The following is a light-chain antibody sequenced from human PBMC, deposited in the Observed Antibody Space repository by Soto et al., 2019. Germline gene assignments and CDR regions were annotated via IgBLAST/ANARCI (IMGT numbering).Light chain of an antibody. CDR3: QQYTNWPPNT. J-gene: IGKJ5*01. Sequence: EILMTQSPDTLSVSPGESATLSCRASQRVYSNLAWYQQRPGQAPRLLIYGASTRATGVPARFSGRGSGTEFTLTISSLQSEEFAVYYCQQYTNWPPNTFGQGTRLEN. V-gene: IGKV3-15*01. CDR1: QRVYSN. CDR2: GAS.